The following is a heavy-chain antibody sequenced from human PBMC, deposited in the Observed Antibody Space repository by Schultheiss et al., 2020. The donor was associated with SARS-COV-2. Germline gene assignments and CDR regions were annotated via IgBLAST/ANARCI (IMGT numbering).Heavy chain of an antibody. V-gene: IGHV4-61*01. Sequence: SQTLSLTCTVSGGSVSSGSYYWSWIRQPPGKGLEWIGEINHSGSTNYNPSLKSRVTISVDTSKNQFSLKLSSVTAADTAVYYCATGITGTTAVDYWGQGTLVTVSS. CDR3: ATGITGTTAVDY. D-gene: IGHD1-20*01. J-gene: IGHJ4*02. CDR2: INHSGST. CDR1: GGSVSSGSYY.